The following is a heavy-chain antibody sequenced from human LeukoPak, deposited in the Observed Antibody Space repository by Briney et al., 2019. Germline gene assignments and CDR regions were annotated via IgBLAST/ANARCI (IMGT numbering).Heavy chain of an antibody. CDR2: IYYSGST. D-gene: IGHD3-22*01. CDR1: GGSISSSNYY. J-gene: IGHJ1*01. Sequence: SETLSLTCTVSGGSISSSNYYWGWIRQPPGKGLEWIGSIYYSGSTYYNPSLKSRVTISVDTSKNQFSLKLSSVTAADTAVYYCARRTYYYDSSGYYYEEYFHHWGQGTLVTVSS. V-gene: IGHV4-39*01. CDR3: ARRTYYYDSSGYYYEEYFHH.